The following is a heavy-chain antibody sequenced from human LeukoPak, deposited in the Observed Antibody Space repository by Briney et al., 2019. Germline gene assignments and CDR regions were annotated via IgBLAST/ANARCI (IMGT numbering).Heavy chain of an antibody. D-gene: IGHD2-2*01. CDR1: GGSISSSNHY. CDR3: ARHCSSTSCPFDL. V-gene: IGHV4-39*01. CDR2: IYYSGTT. Sequence: SETLSLTCTVCGGSISSSNHYWGWIRQPPGKGLEWIGSIYYSGTTYYNPSLKSRVTISVDTSKNQFSLKLSSVTAADTAVYYCARHCSSTSCPFDLWGQGTLVTVSS. J-gene: IGHJ4*02.